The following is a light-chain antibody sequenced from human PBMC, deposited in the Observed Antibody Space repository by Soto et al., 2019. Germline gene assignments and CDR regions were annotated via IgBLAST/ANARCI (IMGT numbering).Light chain of an antibody. CDR2: EVS. V-gene: IGLV2-14*01. CDR1: SSDVGAYNL. Sequence: QSALTQPASVSGSPGQSVTLSCTGTSSDVGAYNLVSWYQQYPGKVPKLIIYEVSNRPSGVSNRFSGSKSGNTASLTISGLQAEDEAYYYCSSYTTSTSFILFGGGTKLTVL. J-gene: IGLJ2*01. CDR3: SSYTTSTSFIL.